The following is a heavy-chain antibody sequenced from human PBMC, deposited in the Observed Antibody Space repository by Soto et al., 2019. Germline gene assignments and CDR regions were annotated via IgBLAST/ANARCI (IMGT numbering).Heavy chain of an antibody. CDR3: AHKGPDCSGTNCRFSY. V-gene: IGHV2-5*02. Sequence: QITLKESGPTLVKPTQTLTLACTFSGFSLTTDKVGVGWIRQPPGKALEGLALIYWDDDKRYSPSLTSRLTITKYTSKNQVVLTTTNVDPVDTATYYCAHKGPDCSGTNCRFSYWGQGTLVTVSS. CDR2: IYWDDDK. D-gene: IGHD2-2*01. J-gene: IGHJ4*02. CDR1: GFSLTTDKVG.